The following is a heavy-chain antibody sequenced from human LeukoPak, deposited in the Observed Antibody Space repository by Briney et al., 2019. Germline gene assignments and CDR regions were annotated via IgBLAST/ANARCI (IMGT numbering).Heavy chain of an antibody. CDR1: GYTLTELS. D-gene: IGHD3-16*01. J-gene: IGHJ4*02. CDR2: FDPEDGET. V-gene: IGHV1-24*01. Sequence: SVKVSCKVSGYTLTELSMHWVRQAPGKGLEWMGGFDPEDGETIYAQKFQGRVTMTEDTSTDTAYMGLSSLRSEDTAVYYCATDFRVKTGEYYFDYWGQGTLVTVSS. CDR3: ATDFRVKTGEYYFDY.